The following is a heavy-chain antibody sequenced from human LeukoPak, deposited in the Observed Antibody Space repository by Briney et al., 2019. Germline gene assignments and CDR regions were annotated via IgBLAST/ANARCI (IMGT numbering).Heavy chain of an antibody. CDR3: ARVGYYYYGMDV. V-gene: IGHV3-66*01. D-gene: IGHD3-16*01. Sequence: GGSLRLSCAASGFTVSSNYMSWVRQAPGKGLEWVSVIYSGGSTYYADSVKGRFTISRDNSKNTLYLQMNSLRAEGTAVYYCARVGYYYYGMDVWGQGTTVTVSS. CDR1: GFTVSSNY. J-gene: IGHJ6*02. CDR2: IYSGGST.